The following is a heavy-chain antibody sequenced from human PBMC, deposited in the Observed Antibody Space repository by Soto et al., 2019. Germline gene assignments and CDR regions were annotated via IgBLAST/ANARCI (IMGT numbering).Heavy chain of an antibody. CDR1: HASSSNYV. D-gene: IGHD6-13*01. V-gene: IGHV4-4*07. Sequence: ETLSLTCTVSHASSSNYVWNWIRQPAGKGLEWIGRVFGSGGTHYNAALESRVTISKDTSKTSFSLKLTSVTAADTAMYVCATAAESAPGLFDSWGQGTLVTVSS. CDR3: ATAAESAPGLFDS. J-gene: IGHJ4*02. CDR2: VFGSGGT.